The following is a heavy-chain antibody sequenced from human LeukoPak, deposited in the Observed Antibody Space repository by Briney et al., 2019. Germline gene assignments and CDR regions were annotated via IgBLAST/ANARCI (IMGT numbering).Heavy chain of an antibody. D-gene: IGHD3-3*01. J-gene: IGHJ6*02. CDR2: INPNSGGT. Sequence: ASVKVSCKASGYTFTGYYMHWVRQAPGQGLEWMGWINPNSGGTNYAQKFQGRVTMTEDTSTDTAYMELSSLRSEDTAVYYCATAPPITIFGVAHYGMDVWGQGTTVTVSS. V-gene: IGHV1-2*02. CDR1: GYTFTGYY. CDR3: ATAPPITIFGVAHYGMDV.